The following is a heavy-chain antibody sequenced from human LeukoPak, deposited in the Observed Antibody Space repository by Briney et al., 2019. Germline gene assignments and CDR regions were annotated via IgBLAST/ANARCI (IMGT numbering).Heavy chain of an antibody. Sequence: ASVKASCKVSGYTLTELSMHWVRQAPGKGLEWMGGFDPEDGETIYAQKFQGRVTMTEDTSTDTAYMELSSLRSEDTAVYYCATDILWFGELGVSNDYWGQGTLVTVSS. CDR2: FDPEDGET. D-gene: IGHD3-10*01. J-gene: IGHJ4*02. CDR3: ATDILWFGELGVSNDY. V-gene: IGHV1-24*01. CDR1: GYTLTELS.